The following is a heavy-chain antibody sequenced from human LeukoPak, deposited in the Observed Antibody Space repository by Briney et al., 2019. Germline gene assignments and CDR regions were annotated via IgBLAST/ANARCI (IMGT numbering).Heavy chain of an antibody. D-gene: IGHD4-11*01. Sequence: SRISPAGSTTGYADSVKGRFPASRDNARNTLYLQINSLRAEDSAVYYCTRDLTTITLFELWGQGTLVTVSS. J-gene: IGHJ4*02. CDR3: TRDLTTITLFEL. V-gene: IGHV3-74*01. CDR2: ISPAGSTT.